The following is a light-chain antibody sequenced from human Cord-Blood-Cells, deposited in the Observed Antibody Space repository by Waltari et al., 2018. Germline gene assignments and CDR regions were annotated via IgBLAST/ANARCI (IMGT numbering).Light chain of an antibody. V-gene: IGLV2-23*01. Sequence: QSALTQTASVSGSPGQSITISCTGTSRDVGSYNLVSWSQQHPGKAPKLMIYEGSKRPSGVSNRFSGSKSGNTASLTISGLQAEDEADYYCCSYAGSSTPNWVFGGGTKLTVL. CDR1: SRDVGSYNL. CDR2: EGS. CDR3: CSYAGSSTPNWV. J-gene: IGLJ3*02.